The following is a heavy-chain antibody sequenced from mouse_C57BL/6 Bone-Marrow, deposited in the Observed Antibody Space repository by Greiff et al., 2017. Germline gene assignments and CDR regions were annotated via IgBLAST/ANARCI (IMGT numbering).Heavy chain of an antibody. V-gene: IGHV1-61*01. J-gene: IGHJ2*01. Sequence: QVQLQQPGAELVGPGSSVKLSCKASGYTFTSYWMDWVKQRPGQGLEWIGNIYPSDSETHYNQKFKDKATLTVDKSSSTAYMQLSSLTSEDSAVYYCARPVGPYYFDYWGQGTTLTVSS. CDR1: GYTFTSYW. CDR2: IYPSDSET. D-gene: IGHD4-1*01. CDR3: ARPVGPYYFDY.